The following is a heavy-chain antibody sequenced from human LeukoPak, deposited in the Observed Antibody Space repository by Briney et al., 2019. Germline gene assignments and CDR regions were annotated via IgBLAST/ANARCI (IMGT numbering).Heavy chain of an antibody. V-gene: IGHV3-48*03. CDR3: ASLKGLVQELRYMDA. D-gene: IGHD6-19*01. J-gene: IGHJ6*03. Sequence: GGSLRLSCAASGFTFSSYEMNWVRQAPGKGLEWVSYISSSGSTIYYADSVKGRFTISRDNAKNSLYLQMNSLRAEDTAVHYCASLKGLVQELRYMDAWGKGTTVTVSS. CDR1: GFTFSSYE. CDR2: ISSSGSTI.